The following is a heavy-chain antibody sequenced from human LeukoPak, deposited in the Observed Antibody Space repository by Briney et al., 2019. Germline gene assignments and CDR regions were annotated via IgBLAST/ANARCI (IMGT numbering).Heavy chain of an antibody. J-gene: IGHJ6*02. CDR1: GGSFSGYY. V-gene: IGHV4-34*01. Sequence: SETLSLTCAVYGGSFSGYYWSWIRQPPGKGLEWIGEINHSGSTNYNPSLKSRVTMSVDTSKNQFSLKLSSVTAADTAVYYCARDSGDFWSGQYGMDVWGQGTTVTVSS. D-gene: IGHD3-3*01. CDR2: INHSGST. CDR3: ARDSGDFWSGQYGMDV.